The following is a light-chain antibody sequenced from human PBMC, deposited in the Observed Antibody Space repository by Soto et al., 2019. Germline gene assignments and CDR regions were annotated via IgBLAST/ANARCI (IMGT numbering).Light chain of an antibody. CDR1: QGISSW. J-gene: IGKJ1*01. Sequence: DIQMTQSPSTLSASVGDSVTITCRASQGISSWLAWYQQKPGKAPKLLIYKATSLESGVPGRFSGSEARTEFTLTISSLQPDDFATYYCQQYNSYPWTFGQGTKVEIK. V-gene: IGKV1-5*03. CDR2: KAT. CDR3: QQYNSYPWT.